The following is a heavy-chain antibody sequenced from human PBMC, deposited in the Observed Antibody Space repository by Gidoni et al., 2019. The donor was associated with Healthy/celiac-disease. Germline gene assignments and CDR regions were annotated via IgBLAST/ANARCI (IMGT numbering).Heavy chain of an antibody. CDR3: AKAGNDYGDYCDY. J-gene: IGHJ4*02. Sequence: EVQLLESGGGLVQPGGSLRPSCAASGFTFSSYAMSWVRQAPGKGLEWVSAISGSGGSTYYADSVKGRFTISRDNSKNTLYLQMNSLRAEDTAVYYCAKAGNDYGDYCDYWGQGTLVTVSS. D-gene: IGHD4-17*01. CDR1: GFTFSSYA. V-gene: IGHV3-23*01. CDR2: ISGSGGST.